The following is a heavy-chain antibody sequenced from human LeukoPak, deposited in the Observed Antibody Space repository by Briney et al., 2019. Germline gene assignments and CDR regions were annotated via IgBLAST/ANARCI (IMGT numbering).Heavy chain of an antibody. CDR2: IKQDGSEK. Sequence: PGGSLRLSCAASGFTFSSYWMSWVRQAPGKGLEWVANIKQDGSEKYYVDSVKGRFTISRDNAKNSLYLQMNSLRAEDTAVYYCAREGYCNSTSCYKYYYYYMDVWGKGTTVTVSS. J-gene: IGHJ6*03. CDR3: AREGYCNSTSCYKYYYYYMDV. V-gene: IGHV3-7*01. CDR1: GFTFSSYW. D-gene: IGHD2-2*02.